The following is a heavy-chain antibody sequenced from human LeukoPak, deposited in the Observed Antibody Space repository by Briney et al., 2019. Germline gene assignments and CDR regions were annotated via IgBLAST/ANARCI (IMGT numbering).Heavy chain of an antibody. J-gene: IGHJ3*02. CDR1: GFTFSSYS. CDR2: ISSSSSYI. V-gene: IGHV3-21*04. D-gene: IGHD4-17*01. CDR3: AKDISSYGDYGNAFDI. Sequence: GGSLRLSCAASGFTFSSYSMNWVRQAPGKGLEWVSSISSSSSYIYYADSVKGRFTISRDNAKNSLYLQMNSLRAEDTALYYCAKDISSYGDYGNAFDIWGQGTMVTVSS.